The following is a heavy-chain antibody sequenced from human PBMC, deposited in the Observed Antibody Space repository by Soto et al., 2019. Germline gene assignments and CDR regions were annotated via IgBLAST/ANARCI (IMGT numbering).Heavy chain of an antibody. V-gene: IGHV4-61*01. Sequence: SETLSLTCTVSGASVSSGSDYWSWIRQPPGKGLEWVGYIYHSRSTNYNPSLKSRVTISVDTSRNQFSLKLSSVAAADTAVYYCARNGGVYYGMDVWGQGTTVT. CDR2: IYHSRST. D-gene: IGHD3-16*01. J-gene: IGHJ6*02. CDR1: GASVSSGSDY. CDR3: ARNGGVYYGMDV.